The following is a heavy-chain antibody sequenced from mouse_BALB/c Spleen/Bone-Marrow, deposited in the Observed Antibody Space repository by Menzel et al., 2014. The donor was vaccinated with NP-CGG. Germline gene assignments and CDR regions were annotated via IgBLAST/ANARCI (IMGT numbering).Heavy chain of an antibody. D-gene: IGHD2-3*01. CDR1: GISITTGNYR. J-gene: IGHJ4*01. V-gene: IGHV3-5*02. CDR2: VYYSGII. Sequence: VKLVESGPGPVKPSQTVSLTCTVTGISITTGNYRWNWIRQFPGNKLDWIGYVYYSGIIPYNPSLTSRTTITRDTSKNQFFLEMNSLTAEDTAAYCCARDDGYYEGAMDYWGQGTSVTVSS. CDR3: ARDDGYYEGAMDY.